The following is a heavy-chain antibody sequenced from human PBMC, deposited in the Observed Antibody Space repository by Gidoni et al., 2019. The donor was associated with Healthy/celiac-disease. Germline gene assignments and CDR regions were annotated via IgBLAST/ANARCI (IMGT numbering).Heavy chain of an antibody. J-gene: IGHJ6*02. Sequence: QVQLVESGGGVVQPGRSLRLSCAASGFTFSSYGMHWVRQAPGKGLEWVAVISYDGSNKYYADSVKGRFTISRDNSKNTLYLQMNSLRAEDTAVYYCAKDSLELPYYYGMDVWGQGTTVTVSS. CDR3: AKDSLELPYYYGMDV. V-gene: IGHV3-30*18. CDR1: GFTFSSYG. D-gene: IGHD1-7*01. CDR2: ISYDGSNK.